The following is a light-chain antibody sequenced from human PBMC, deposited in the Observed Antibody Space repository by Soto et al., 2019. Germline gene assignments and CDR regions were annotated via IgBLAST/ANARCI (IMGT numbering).Light chain of an antibody. CDR1: SSNIGAGYD. V-gene: IGLV1-40*01. CDR3: QSYDSSLSGYVV. Sequence: QSVLTQPPSVSGAPGQRVTISCTGSSSNIGAGYDVHWYQQLPGTAPKLLIYGNSNRPSGVPDRFSGSKSGTSASPAITGLQAEDEAYYYCQSYDSSLSGYVVFGGGTKVTVL. J-gene: IGLJ2*01. CDR2: GNS.